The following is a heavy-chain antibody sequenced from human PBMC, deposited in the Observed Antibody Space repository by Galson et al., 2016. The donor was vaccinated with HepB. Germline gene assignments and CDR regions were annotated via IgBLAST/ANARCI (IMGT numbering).Heavy chain of an antibody. Sequence: SLRLSCAVSGFTFSNYAMHWVRQTPGKGLEYVSSISANGGSTYYAESVKGRFTISRDNSKNTLYLQMNSLRAEDTAVYYCVKVGDNSGLYWVSFQHWGLGTLVSVSS. D-gene: IGHD6-19*01. V-gene: IGHV3-64D*06. CDR1: GFTFSNYA. CDR3: VKVGDNSGLYWVSFQH. CDR2: ISANGGST. J-gene: IGHJ1*01.